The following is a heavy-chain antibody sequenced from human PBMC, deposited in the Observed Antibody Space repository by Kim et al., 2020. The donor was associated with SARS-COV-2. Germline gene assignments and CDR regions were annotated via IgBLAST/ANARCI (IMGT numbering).Heavy chain of an antibody. Sequence: SGSTYYNPSLKSRVTISVDTSKNQFSLKLSSVTAADTAVYYCATYGDPTYWGQGTLVTVSS. J-gene: IGHJ4*02. CDR3: ATYGDPTY. V-gene: IGHV4-39*01. CDR2: SGST. D-gene: IGHD4-17*01.